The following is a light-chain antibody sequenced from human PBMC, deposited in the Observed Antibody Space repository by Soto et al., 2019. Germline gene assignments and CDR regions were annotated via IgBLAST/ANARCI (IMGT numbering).Light chain of an antibody. Sequence: QSVLTQPPSVSGAPGQRVTISCTGSSSNIGAGYNVHWYQQVPGTAPKLLIYGDSNRPSGVPDRFSGSKSGTSASLAITGLQAEDEADYYCPSYDRSLSGWLFGGGTKRTVL. V-gene: IGLV1-40*01. CDR1: SSNIGAGYN. J-gene: IGLJ3*02. CDR2: GDS. CDR3: PSYDRSLSGWL.